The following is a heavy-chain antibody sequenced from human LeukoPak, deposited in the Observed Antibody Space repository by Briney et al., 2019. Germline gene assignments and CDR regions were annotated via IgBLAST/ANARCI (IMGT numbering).Heavy chain of an antibody. CDR1: GFTFSNAW. Sequence: PGGSLRLSCAASGFTFSNAWMSWVRQAPGKGLEWVGRIKSKTDGGTTDYAAPVKGRFTISRDDSKNTLYLQMNSLRAEDTAVYYCARDFKNDYGRSVWGKGTTVTVSS. J-gene: IGHJ6*04. CDR2: IKSKTDGGTT. D-gene: IGHD4-17*01. CDR3: ARDFKNDYGRSV. V-gene: IGHV3-15*01.